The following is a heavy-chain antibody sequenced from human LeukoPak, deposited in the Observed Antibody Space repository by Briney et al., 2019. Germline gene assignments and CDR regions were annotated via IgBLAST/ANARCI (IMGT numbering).Heavy chain of an antibody. V-gene: IGHV3-30*03. J-gene: IGHJ5*02. D-gene: IGHD4-17*01. Sequence: GALRPFWAASGIPLNSLCKHWVRPAPGKGLEWVAVISHDGSNEYYADSVKVRLAISRDNSHNTQYLQMNSLRAEDTAVYYCARDKTNNGDYYNWFDPWGQGTLVTVSS. CDR3: ARDKTNNGDYYNWFDP. CDR1: GIPLNSLC. CDR2: ISHDGSNE.